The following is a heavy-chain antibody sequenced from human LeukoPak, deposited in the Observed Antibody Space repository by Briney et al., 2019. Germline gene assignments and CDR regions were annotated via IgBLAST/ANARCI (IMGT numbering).Heavy chain of an antibody. Sequence: GGSLRLSCAASGFTFNNYAMNWVRQAPGKGLEWVSVISGSGGTTYYADSVKGRFTISRDNSKNTLYLQMDSLRAEGTAVYYCAKYSSSWYLKYFQHWGQGTLVTVSS. CDR3: AKYSSSWYLKYFQH. CDR2: ISGSGGTT. V-gene: IGHV3-23*01. J-gene: IGHJ1*01. CDR1: GFTFNNYA. D-gene: IGHD6-13*01.